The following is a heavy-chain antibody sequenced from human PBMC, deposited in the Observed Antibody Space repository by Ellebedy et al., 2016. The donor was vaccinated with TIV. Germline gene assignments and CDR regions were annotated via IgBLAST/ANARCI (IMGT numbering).Heavy chain of an antibody. Sequence: ASVKVSCXVSGYTLTELSMHWVRQAPGKGLEWMGGFDPEDGETIYAQKFQGRVTMTEDTSTDTAYMELSSLRSEDTAVYYCATEPIRPGWLSQGGFDPWGQGTLVTVSS. J-gene: IGHJ5*02. CDR2: FDPEDGET. CDR1: GYTLTELS. CDR3: ATEPIRPGWLSQGGFDP. V-gene: IGHV1-24*01. D-gene: IGHD3-9*01.